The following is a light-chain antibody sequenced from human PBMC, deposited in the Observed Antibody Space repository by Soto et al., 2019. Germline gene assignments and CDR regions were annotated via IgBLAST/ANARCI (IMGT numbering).Light chain of an antibody. V-gene: IGLV6-57*02. CDR1: SGTIASNY. J-gene: IGLJ2*01. CDR2: KDN. CDR3: QSYDTTNHVV. Sequence: NFMLTQPHAVSESPGRTVSISCTGSSGTIASNYVQWYQQRPGSAPTTVIYKDNQRPSGVPDRFSGSIDDSSTSASLTISGLKTEDEADYFCQSYDTTNHVVFGGGTKLT.